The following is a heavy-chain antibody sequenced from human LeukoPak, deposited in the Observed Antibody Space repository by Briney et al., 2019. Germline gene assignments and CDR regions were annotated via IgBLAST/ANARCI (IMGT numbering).Heavy chain of an antibody. J-gene: IGHJ6*04. V-gene: IGHV3-74*01. D-gene: IGHD3-10*02. Sequence: GGSLRLSCAASGFSFSVFWMHWVRQAPGKGPVWVSRIKTDGSITNYADSVKGRFTISRDNAKNTLYLQMNSLRAEDTAVYYCAELGITMIGGVWGKGTTVTISS. CDR1: GFSFSVFW. CDR2: IKTDGSIT. CDR3: AELGITMIGGV.